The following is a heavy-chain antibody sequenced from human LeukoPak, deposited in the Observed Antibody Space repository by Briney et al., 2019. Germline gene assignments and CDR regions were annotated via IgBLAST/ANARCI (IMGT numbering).Heavy chain of an antibody. CDR1: GFTFSSYA. CDR2: ISGSVGST. D-gene: IGHD3-22*01. CDR3: ARDYYDSSGYPNWFDP. J-gene: IGHJ5*02. V-gene: IGHV3-23*01. Sequence: PGGSLRLSCAASGFTFSSYAMSWVRQAPGKGLEWVSAISGSVGSTYYADSVKGRVTISRDNSKHTLYPQMNSLRAEDTAVYSCARDYYDSSGYPNWFDPWGQGTLVTVSS.